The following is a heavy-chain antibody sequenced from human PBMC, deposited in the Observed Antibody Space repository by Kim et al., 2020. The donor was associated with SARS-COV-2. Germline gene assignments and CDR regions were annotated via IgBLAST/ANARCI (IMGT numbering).Heavy chain of an antibody. V-gene: IGHV1-69*02. CDR3: AAAGAPYYYYYYGMDV. D-gene: IGHD6-13*01. Sequence: KFQGRVTITADKSTSTAYMELSSLRSEDTAVYYCAAAGAPYYYYYYGMDVWGQGTTVTVSS. J-gene: IGHJ6*02.